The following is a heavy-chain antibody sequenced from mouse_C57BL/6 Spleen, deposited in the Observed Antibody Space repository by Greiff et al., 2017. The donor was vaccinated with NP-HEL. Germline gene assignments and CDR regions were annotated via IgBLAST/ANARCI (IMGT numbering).Heavy chain of an antibody. CDR3: SGVTTEGWFAY. CDR1: GFTFSNYW. D-gene: IGHD2-2*01. CDR2: IRLKSDNYAT. J-gene: IGHJ3*01. V-gene: IGHV6-3*01. Sequence: EVQLQESGGGLVQPGGSMKLSCVASGFTFSNYWMNWVRQSPEKGLEWVAQIRLKSDNYATHYAESVKGRFTISRDDSKSSVYLQMNNLGAEDTGIYYCSGVTTEGWFAYWGQGTLVTVSA.